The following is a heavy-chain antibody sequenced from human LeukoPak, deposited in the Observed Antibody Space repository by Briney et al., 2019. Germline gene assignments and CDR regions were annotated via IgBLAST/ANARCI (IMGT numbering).Heavy chain of an antibody. Sequence: KAGGSLRLSCAASGFTFSSYSMNWVRQAPGKGLEWVSSISSSSSYIYYADSVKGRFTISRDNAKNSLYLQMNSLRAEDTAVYYCARDDPLGYCSSTSCYQGSYGMDVWGQGTTVTVSS. V-gene: IGHV3-21*01. D-gene: IGHD2-2*01. CDR3: ARDDPLGYCSSTSCYQGSYGMDV. CDR1: GFTFSSYS. J-gene: IGHJ6*02. CDR2: ISSSSSYI.